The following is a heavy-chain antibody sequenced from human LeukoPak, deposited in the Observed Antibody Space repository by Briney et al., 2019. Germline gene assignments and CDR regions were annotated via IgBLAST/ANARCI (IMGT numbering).Heavy chain of an antibody. V-gene: IGHV4-59*01. D-gene: IGHD3-22*01. Sequence: AETLSLTCTVSGGSISSYHWNWIRQPPGKRLEWSGFISYSGSTNSNPSLKSRVAISIDTSENQFSLKLSSVTAADTAVYYCVRGNYDSRGYSNAFDIWGQGAMVTVSS. CDR1: GGSISSYH. CDR2: ISYSGST. CDR3: VRGNYDSRGYSNAFDI. J-gene: IGHJ3*02.